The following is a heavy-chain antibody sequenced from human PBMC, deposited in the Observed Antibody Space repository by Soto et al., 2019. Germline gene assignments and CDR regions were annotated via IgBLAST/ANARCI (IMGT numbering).Heavy chain of an antibody. V-gene: IGHV6-1*01. CDR1: GDSVSSNSAA. CDR3: ARDPAYTGDAFDI. D-gene: IGHD2-2*02. J-gene: IGHJ3*02. Sequence: SQTLSLTCAISGDSVSSNSAAWNWIRQSPSRGLEWLGRTYYRPKWYNDYAGSVKSQITINPDTSKNQFSLQLNSAPPEATDVYYGARDPAYTGDAFDIWGQGTMVTVSS. CDR2: TYYRPKWYN.